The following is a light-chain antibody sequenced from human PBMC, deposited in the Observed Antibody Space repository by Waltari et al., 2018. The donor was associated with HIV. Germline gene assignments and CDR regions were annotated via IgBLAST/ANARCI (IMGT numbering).Light chain of an antibody. CDR3: QQSYSTPRT. J-gene: IGKJ1*01. V-gene: IGKV1-39*01. CDR1: QNITTY. CDR2: AAS. Sequence: DIQMTQSQSSLYASVGDRVTITCRASQNITTYLNWYQQKPGKAPNLLIYAASSLQSGVPSRFSGSGSGTDFTLAISSLQSEDFATYYCQQSYSTPRTFGQGTRVDTK.